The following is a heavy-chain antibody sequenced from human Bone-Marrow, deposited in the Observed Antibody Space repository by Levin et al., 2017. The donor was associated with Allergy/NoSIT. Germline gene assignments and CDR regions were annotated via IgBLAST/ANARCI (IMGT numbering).Heavy chain of an antibody. J-gene: IGHJ4*02. CDR1: GFTFSSHW. Sequence: PGGSLRLSCAASGFTFSSHWMSWVRQAPGKGLEWVANINQEGSEKYYVDSVKGRLTVSSDNAKNSLYLQMNSLRVEDTAVSYCARDGVDAVVYFDYWGQGTLVTASS. CDR3: ARDGVDAVVYFDY. D-gene: IGHD4-23*01. CDR2: INQEGSEK. V-gene: IGHV3-7*01.